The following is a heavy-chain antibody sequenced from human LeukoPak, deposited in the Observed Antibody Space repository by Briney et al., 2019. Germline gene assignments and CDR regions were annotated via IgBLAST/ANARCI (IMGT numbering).Heavy chain of an antibody. CDR2: IYYSGST. CDR1: GGSISSGDYY. D-gene: IGHD3-22*01. CDR3: ACSRRYYYDSSGYYAFDI. V-gene: IGHV4-30-4*08. Sequence: PSQTLSLTCTVSGGSISSGDYYWCWIRQPPGKGLEWIGYIYYSGSTYHNPSLKSRVTISVDTSKIHFSLKLSSVTAAVTALYYCACSRRYYYDSSGYYAFDIWGQGTMVTVSS. J-gene: IGHJ3*02.